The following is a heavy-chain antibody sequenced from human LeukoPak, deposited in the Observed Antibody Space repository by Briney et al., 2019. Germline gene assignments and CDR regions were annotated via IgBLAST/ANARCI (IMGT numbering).Heavy chain of an antibody. D-gene: IGHD3-22*01. CDR2: INPNSGDT. V-gene: IGHV1-2*02. J-gene: IGHJ4*02. CDR1: GYTFTGYY. CDR3: ARERYDSSGYTPDY. Sequence: GASVKVSCKASGYTFTGYYMHWVRQAPGQGLEWMGWINPNSGDTKYAQKFQGRVSMTRGTSISTAYMELSRLRSDDTAVYYCARERYDSSGYTPDYWGQGTLVTVSS.